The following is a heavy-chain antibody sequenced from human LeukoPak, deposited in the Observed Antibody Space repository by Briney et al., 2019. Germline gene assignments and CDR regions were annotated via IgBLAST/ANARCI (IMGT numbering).Heavy chain of an antibody. V-gene: IGHV4-61*02. J-gene: IGHJ2*01. D-gene: IGHD2/OR15-2a*01. CDR2: IYTSGST. CDR1: GGSISSGSYY. CDR3: ARVALLNFLARHHGYFDL. Sequence: PSQTLSLTCTVSGGSISSGSYYWSWIRQPAGKGLEWIGRIYTSGSTNYNPSLKNRVTISVDTSKNQFSLKLSSVTAADTAVYYCARVALLNFLARHHGYFDLWGRGTLVTVSS.